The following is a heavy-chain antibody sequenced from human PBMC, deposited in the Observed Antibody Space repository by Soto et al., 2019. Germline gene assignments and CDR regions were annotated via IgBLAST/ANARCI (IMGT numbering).Heavy chain of an antibody. CDR2: IYYSGST. CDR3: ARFAAAGTGYYYYGMDV. V-gene: IGHV4-59*12. D-gene: IGHD6-13*01. CDR1: GGSISSYY. Sequence: SETLSLTCTVSGGSISSYYWSWIRQPPGKGLEWIGYIYYSGSTNYNPSLKSRVTISVDTSKNQFSLKLSSVTAADTAVYYCARFAAAGTGYYYYGMDVWGQGTTVTVSS. J-gene: IGHJ6*02.